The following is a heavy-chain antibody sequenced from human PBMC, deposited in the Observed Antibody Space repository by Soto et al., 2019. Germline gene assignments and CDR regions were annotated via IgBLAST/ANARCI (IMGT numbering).Heavy chain of an antibody. CDR2: IYHSGST. CDR1: GGSISSGGYS. CDR3: ANSHAGAHITAAVH. Sequence: SETLSLTCAVSGGSISSGGYSWSLIRQPPGKGLEWIGYIYHSGSTYYNPSLKSRVTISVDRSKNQFSLKLSSVTAADTAVYYCANSHAGAHITAAVHWGQGTLVTVSS. J-gene: IGHJ4*02. V-gene: IGHV4-30-2*01. D-gene: IGHD6-13*01.